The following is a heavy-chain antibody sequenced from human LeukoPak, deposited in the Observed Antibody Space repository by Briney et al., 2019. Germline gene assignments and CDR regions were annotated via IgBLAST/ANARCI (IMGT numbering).Heavy chain of an antibody. CDR1: GFTFSTSG. CDR2: ISGRDTNT. V-gene: IGHV3-23*01. J-gene: IGHJ4*02. CDR3: AKRSDYGGDGNYFDY. D-gene: IGHD4-23*01. Sequence: GGSLRLSCAASGFTFSTSGMSWVRQAPGKGLEWVSTISGRDTNTYYADSVEGRFITSRDNSKNTVYLQMTSLRAEDTAVYYCAKRSDYGGDGNYFDYWGQGAPVTVSS.